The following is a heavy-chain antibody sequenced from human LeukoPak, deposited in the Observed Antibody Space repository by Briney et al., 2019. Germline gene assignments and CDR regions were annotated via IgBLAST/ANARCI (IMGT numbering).Heavy chain of an antibody. CDR2: INHSGST. D-gene: IGHD4-17*01. CDR1: GGSFSGYY. J-gene: IGHJ4*02. Sequence: KPSETLSLTCAVYGGSFSGYYWSWIRQPPGKGLEWIGGINHSGSTNYNPSLKSRVTISVDTSKNQFSLKLSSVTAADTAVYYCARVVGSRYGDYPLFDYWGQGTLVTVSS. CDR3: ARVVGSRYGDYPLFDY. V-gene: IGHV4-34*01.